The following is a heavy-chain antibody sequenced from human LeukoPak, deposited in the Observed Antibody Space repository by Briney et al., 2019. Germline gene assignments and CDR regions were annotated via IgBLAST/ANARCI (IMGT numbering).Heavy chain of an antibody. CDR3: ARGNDFWSGVYFDY. Sequence: SETLSLTCAVYGGSFSGYYSSWIRQPPGKGLEWIGEINHSGSTNYNPSLKSRVTISVDTSKNQFSLKLSSVTAADTAVYYCARGNDFWSGVYFDYWGQGTLVTVSS. V-gene: IGHV4-34*01. J-gene: IGHJ4*02. CDR2: INHSGST. CDR1: GGSFSGYY. D-gene: IGHD3-3*01.